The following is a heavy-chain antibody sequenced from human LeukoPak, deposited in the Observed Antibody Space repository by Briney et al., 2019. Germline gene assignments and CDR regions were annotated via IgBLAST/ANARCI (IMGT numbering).Heavy chain of an antibody. J-gene: IGHJ4*02. CDR2: IYSSGST. CDR3: ARLPSGSSPFDY. Sequence: SETLSLTCTVSGGSISNYYWTWIRQPPGKGLEWIGDIYSSGSTKYNPSLKSRVTISVDPCKHQSSLNLSSLNAADTALYYCARLPSGSSPFDYWGQGTLVTVSS. CDR1: GGSISNYY. D-gene: IGHD3-10*01. V-gene: IGHV4-59*08.